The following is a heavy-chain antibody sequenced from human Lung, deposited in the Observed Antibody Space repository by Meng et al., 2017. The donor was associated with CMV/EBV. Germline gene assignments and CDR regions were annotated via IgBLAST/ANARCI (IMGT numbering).Heavy chain of an antibody. CDR2: VVFSGTT. Sequence: VNSSKSLSVSSAFACGSLSVGSYYCGWIRHPPAEGLELIGSVVFSGTTNYTSSLKSRVSISVDTPKNQFSLKLSSVTAADAAVYYCARHHHSPTFDYWGQGTLVTVSS. CDR1: CGSLSVGSYY. CDR3: ARHHHSPTFDY. J-gene: IGHJ4*02. V-gene: IGHV4-39*01. D-gene: IGHD1-14*01.